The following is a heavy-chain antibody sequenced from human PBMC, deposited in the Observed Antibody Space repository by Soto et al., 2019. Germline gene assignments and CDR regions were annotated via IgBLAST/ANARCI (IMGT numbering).Heavy chain of an antibody. J-gene: IGHJ4*02. CDR2: ISYDAREQ. CDR3: AKGPYSSGRYGFDQ. Sequence: VQLEDSGGGVVQPGTSLRLSCVVSGLAFSAYHMYLVREAPGKGLEWLSVISYDAREQFYADSVRGRFTISRDNSRDTFFLQMSNLRVEDTAVYYCAKGPYSSGRYGFDQWGQGTLVIVSS. V-gene: IGHV3-30*18. D-gene: IGHD6-19*01. CDR1: GLAFSAYH.